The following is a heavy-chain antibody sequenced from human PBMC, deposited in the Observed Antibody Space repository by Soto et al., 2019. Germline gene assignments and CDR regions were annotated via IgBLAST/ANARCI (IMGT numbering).Heavy chain of an antibody. J-gene: IGHJ4*02. CDR2: ISVSGNII. V-gene: IGHV3-48*03. Sequence: PGGSLSLSCAASGFTFSTYEFNWVRQAPGRGLEWISYISVSGNIIKYAESVKGRFTISRDNAENSLHLHMNHLRVDDTALYFCVRDTMRASAAASLDYWGQGTQVTVSS. CDR1: GFTFSTYE. CDR3: VRDTMRASAAASLDY. D-gene: IGHD2-2*01.